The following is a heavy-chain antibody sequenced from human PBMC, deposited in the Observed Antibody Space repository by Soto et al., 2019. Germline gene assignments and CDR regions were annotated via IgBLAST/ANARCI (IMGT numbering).Heavy chain of an antibody. CDR1: GFTFSSYA. V-gene: IGHV3-30-3*01. Sequence: GGSLRLSCAASGFTFSSYAMHWVRQAPGKGLEWVAVISYDGSNKYYADSVKGRFTISGDNSKNTLYLQMNSLRAEDTAVYYCARDHGGLAIFGVVINYWGQGTLVTVSS. J-gene: IGHJ4*02. CDR2: ISYDGSNK. D-gene: IGHD3-3*01. CDR3: ARDHGGLAIFGVVINY.